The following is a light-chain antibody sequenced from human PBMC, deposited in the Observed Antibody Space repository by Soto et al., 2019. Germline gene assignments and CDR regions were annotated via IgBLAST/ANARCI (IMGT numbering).Light chain of an antibody. CDR1: QGVCTN. CDR2: AAS. CDR3: QQYNNWPLYT. V-gene: IGKV3-15*01. J-gene: IGKJ2*01. Sequence: EIGMTQSSCTLAVSPGGRATLSCRANQGVCTNLAWYQQRLGQAPTLLIYAASTSATGIPARFSGSGSATEFTLTIISLQSEDFALYYCQQYNNWPLYTFGQGTKLEIK.